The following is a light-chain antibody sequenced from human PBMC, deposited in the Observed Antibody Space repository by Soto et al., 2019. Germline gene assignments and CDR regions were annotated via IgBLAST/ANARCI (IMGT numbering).Light chain of an antibody. CDR1: QSVSSSY. V-gene: IGKV3-15*01. J-gene: IGKJ4*01. CDR3: QQYNNWPDT. CDR2: GAS. Sequence: EIVLTQSPGTRSLSPGQRATLSCRASQSVSSSYLAWYQQKPGQAPRLLIYGASTRATGIPARFSGSGSGTEFTLTISSLQSEDFAVYYCQQYNNWPDTFGGGTKVDIK.